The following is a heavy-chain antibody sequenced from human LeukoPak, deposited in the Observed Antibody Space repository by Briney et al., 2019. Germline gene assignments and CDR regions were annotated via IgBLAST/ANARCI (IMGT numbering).Heavy chain of an antibody. CDR1: GYTFTSYG. CDR2: ISAYNGNT. Sequence: ASVTVSCKASGYTFTSYGISWVRQAPGQGLEWMGWISAYNGNTNYAQKLQGRVTMTTDTSTSTAYMELRSLRSDDTAVYYCARGRTPYYDFWSGYWFGSNWFDPWGQGTLVTVSS. V-gene: IGHV1-18*01. CDR3: ARGRTPYYDFWSGYWFGSNWFDP. J-gene: IGHJ5*02. D-gene: IGHD3-3*01.